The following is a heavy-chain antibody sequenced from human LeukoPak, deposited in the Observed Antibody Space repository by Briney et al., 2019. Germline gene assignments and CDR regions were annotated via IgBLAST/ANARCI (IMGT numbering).Heavy chain of an antibody. V-gene: IGHV3-7*03. CDR2: IKQDGSEK. J-gene: IGHJ4*02. CDR1: GFTFGSYW. Sequence: PGGSLRLSCAASGFTFGSYWMSWVRQAPGKGLEWVANIKQDGSEKYYVDSVKGRFTISRDNAENSLSLQMNSLRAEDTAVYYCAKTDSAAGYSGSYWGPYLDYWGQGTLVTVSS. CDR3: AKTDSAAGYSGSYWGPYLDY. D-gene: IGHD1-26*01.